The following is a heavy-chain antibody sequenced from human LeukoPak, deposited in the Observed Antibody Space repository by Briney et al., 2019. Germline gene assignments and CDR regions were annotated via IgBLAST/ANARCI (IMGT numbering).Heavy chain of an antibody. D-gene: IGHD4-11*01. CDR3: AKDGRTKVNNYHKHGMDL. V-gene: IGHV3-23*01. CDR2: IIGVGDST. J-gene: IGHJ6*02. Sequence: GGSLRLSCAASGFTFSTYAMSWVRQAPGKGLEWVSAIIGVGDSTYYACSVKGRFTMSRDNSKNTLYLKMNSLRADGTAEYYCAKDGRTKVNNYHKHGMDLWGQGTTVTVSS. CDR1: GFTFSTYA.